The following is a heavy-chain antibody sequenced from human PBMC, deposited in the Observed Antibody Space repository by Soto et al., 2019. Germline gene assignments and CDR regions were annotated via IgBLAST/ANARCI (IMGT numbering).Heavy chain of an antibody. J-gene: IGHJ3*02. CDR1: GFISRSDW. D-gene: IGHD2-2*01. Sequence: VGSLRLSCAASGFISRSDWMHWVRQVPGKGLVWVSRINGDGRSTSYADSVKGRFTISRDNAKNTLYLQMNSLRADDTAVYYCARAQYLADDAFDIWGQGAMVTVSS. CDR2: INGDGRST. V-gene: IGHV3-74*01. CDR3: ARAQYLADDAFDI.